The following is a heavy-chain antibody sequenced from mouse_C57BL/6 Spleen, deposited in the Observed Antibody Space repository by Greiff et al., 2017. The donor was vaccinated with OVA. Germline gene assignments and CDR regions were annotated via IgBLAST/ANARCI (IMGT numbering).Heavy chain of an antibody. CDR2: IYPSDSET. V-gene: IGHV1-61*01. D-gene: IGHD2-2*01. Sequence: QVQLQQPGAELVRPGSSVKLSCKASGYTFTSYWMDWVKQRPGQGLEWIGNIYPSDSETHYNQKFKDKATLTVDKSSSTAYMQLSSLTSEDSAVYYCARGGGYGGCAYWGQGTLVTVSA. CDR3: ARGGGYGGCAY. J-gene: IGHJ3*01. CDR1: GYTFTSYW.